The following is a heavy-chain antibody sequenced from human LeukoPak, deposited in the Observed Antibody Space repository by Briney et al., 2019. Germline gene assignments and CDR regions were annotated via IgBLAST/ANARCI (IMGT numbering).Heavy chain of an antibody. CDR3: TRHRITMVRGVINFFDY. J-gene: IGHJ4*02. Sequence: GGSLRLSCAASGFTFSSFSMNWVRQASGKGLEWVGRIRSKANSYATAYAASVKGRFTISRDDSKNTAYLQMNSLKTEDTAVYYCTRHRITMVRGVINFFDYWGQGTLVTVSS. D-gene: IGHD3-10*01. V-gene: IGHV3-73*01. CDR2: IRSKANSYAT. CDR1: GFTFSSFS.